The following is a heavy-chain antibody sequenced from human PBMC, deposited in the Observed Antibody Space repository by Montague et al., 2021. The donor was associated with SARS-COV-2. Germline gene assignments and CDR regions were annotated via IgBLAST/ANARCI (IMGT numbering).Heavy chain of an antibody. Sequence: SETLSLTCAVSGGSISSGTWWTWVRQPPGKGLEWIGETSHSGGTNYNPSLKSRVTISVDKSKNQFSLNLNSVTAADTAVYYCARGGYSGYWDYWGQGTLVTVSS. CDR3: ARGGYSGYWDY. CDR2: TSHSGGT. V-gene: IGHV4-4*02. D-gene: IGHD5-12*01. J-gene: IGHJ4*02. CDR1: GGSISSGTW.